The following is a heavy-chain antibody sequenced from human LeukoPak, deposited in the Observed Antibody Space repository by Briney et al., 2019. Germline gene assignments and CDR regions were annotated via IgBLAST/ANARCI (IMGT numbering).Heavy chain of an antibody. D-gene: IGHD3-9*01. Sequence: GGSLRLSCAVSGLNFRSFWMSWVRQAPGKGLEWVANIKQDGSEKFYVDSVKGRFTISRDNAKNSLFLRMSSLRVEDTAVYYCARPRIAWSSHWYFEVWGRGTLVTVSS. V-gene: IGHV3-7*05. CDR1: GLNFRSFW. CDR2: IKQDGSEK. J-gene: IGHJ2*01. CDR3: ARPRIAWSSHWYFEV.